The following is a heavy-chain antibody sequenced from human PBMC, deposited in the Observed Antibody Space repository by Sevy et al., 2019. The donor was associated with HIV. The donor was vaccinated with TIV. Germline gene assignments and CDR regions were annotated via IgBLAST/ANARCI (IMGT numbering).Heavy chain of an antibody. CDR1: GFTFNTYW. CDR3: ATDLNWANY. CDR2: MNPSASEK. Sequence: GGSLRLSCAASGFTFNTYWMTWVRQAPGKGLESVANMNPSASEKYYMDPVKGRFTISRDNAKNSLYLQMNSLRVEDTAVYYCATDLNWANYWGQGTLVTVSS. J-gene: IGHJ4*02. D-gene: IGHD7-27*01. V-gene: IGHV3-7*01.